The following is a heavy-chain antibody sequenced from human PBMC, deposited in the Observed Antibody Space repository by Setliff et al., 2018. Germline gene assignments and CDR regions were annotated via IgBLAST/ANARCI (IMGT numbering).Heavy chain of an antibody. CDR2: IYYTGIT. J-gene: IGHJ6*03. Sequence: SETLSLTCTVSGDSINSYPYYWGWIRQPPGKGLEWIGNIYYTGITYYNPSLKSRVTISVDTSKNHFSLKLTSVTAADTAVYYCARMSGFQYMDVWGKGTTVTVSS. CDR3: ARMSGFQYMDV. D-gene: IGHD3-3*01. CDR1: GDSINSYPYY. V-gene: IGHV4-39*02.